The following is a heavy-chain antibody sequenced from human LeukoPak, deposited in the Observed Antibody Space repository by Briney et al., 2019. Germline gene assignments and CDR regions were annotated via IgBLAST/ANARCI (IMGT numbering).Heavy chain of an antibody. CDR3: AREGFTRYYYYYMDV. V-gene: IGHV3-23*01. CDR2: ISGSGGST. J-gene: IGHJ6*03. CDR1: GFTFSSYA. Sequence: GGSLRLSCAASGFTFSSYALSWVRQAPGKGLEWVSAISGSGGSTYYADSVKGRFTISTDNSKNTLYLQMNSLRAEDTAVYYYAREGFTRYYYYYMDVWGKGTTVTVSS. D-gene: IGHD2-15*01.